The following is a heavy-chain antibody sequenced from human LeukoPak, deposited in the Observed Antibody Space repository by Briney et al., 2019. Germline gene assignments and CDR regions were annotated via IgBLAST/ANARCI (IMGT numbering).Heavy chain of an antibody. J-gene: IGHJ5*02. V-gene: IGHV3-7*01. CDR2: IKQDGSEK. CDR1: GFTFSSYW. CDR3: ARDLGDFWSGSNWFDP. D-gene: IGHD3-3*01. Sequence: GGSLRLSRAASGFTFSSYWMSWVRQAPGKGLEWAANIKQDGSEKYYVDSVKGRFTISRDNAKNSLYLQMNSLRAEDTAVYYCARDLGDFWSGSNWFDPWGQGTLVTVSS.